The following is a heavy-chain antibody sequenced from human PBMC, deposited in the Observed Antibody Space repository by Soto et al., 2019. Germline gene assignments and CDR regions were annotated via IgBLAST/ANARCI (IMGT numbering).Heavy chain of an antibody. D-gene: IGHD5-18*01. V-gene: IGHV3-72*01. CDR2: IRNTASSYST. J-gene: IGHJ4*02. CDR3: ARVSADTRTYFFDS. Sequence: GGSLRLSCAASGFTFSSYAMSWVRQAPGKGLEWVGRIRNTASSYSTKFAASVQGRFSISRDNSQNLLYLHMKSLQTEDTAVYYCARVSADTRTYFFDSWGQGALVTVSS. CDR1: GFTFSSYA.